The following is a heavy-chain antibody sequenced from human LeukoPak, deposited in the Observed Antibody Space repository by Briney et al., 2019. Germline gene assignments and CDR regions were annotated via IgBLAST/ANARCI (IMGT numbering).Heavy chain of an antibody. V-gene: IGHV4-39*01. CDR3: GRGYYYFDY. Sequence: SETLSLTCTVSGGSISSSTYYWGWIRQPPGKGLEWIGSIYSSGSTYYNPSLKSRVTISVDTSKNQFSLNLSSVTAADTAVYYCGRGYYYFDYWGQGTLVTVSS. CDR2: IYSSGST. J-gene: IGHJ4*02. D-gene: IGHD3-22*01. CDR1: GGSISSSTYY.